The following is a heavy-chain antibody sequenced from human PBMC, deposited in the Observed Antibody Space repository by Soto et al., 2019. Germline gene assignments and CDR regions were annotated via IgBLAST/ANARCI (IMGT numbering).Heavy chain of an antibody. CDR3: ARDRRXFLEWLFSQDKEYGMDV. J-gene: IGHJ6*02. CDR1: GFTFSYYY. CDR2: ISSSSSYT. Sequence: GGSLRLSCPASGFTFSYYYMSWIRQAPGKGLEWVSYISSSSSYTNYADSVKGRFTISRDNAKNSLYLQMNSLRAEDTAVYYCARDRRXFLEWLFSQDKEYGMDVWGQGTTVTVSS. D-gene: IGHD3-3*01. V-gene: IGHV3-11*06.